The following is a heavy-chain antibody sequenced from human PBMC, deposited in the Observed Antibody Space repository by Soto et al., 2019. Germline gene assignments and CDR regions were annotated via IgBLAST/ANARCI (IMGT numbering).Heavy chain of an antibody. V-gene: IGHV1-69*05. D-gene: IGHD3-3*01. CDR3: ARVFGFWSGYCGDY. CDR2: IIPIFGTA. J-gene: IGHJ4*02. Sequence: ASVKVSCKASGGTFSSYAISWVRQAPGQGLEWMGGIIPIFGTANYAQKFQGRVTMTTDTSTSTAYMELRSLRSDDTAVYYCARVFGFWSGYCGDYWGQGTLVTVSS. CDR1: GGTFSSYA.